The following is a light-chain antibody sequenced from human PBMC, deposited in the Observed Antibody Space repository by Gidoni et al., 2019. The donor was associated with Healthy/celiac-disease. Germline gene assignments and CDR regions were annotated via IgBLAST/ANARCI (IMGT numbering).Light chain of an antibody. V-gene: IGLV3-1*01. CDR2: QDD. J-gene: IGLJ2*01. CDR1: KLGDKY. CDR3: QAWDNSTGG. Sequence: SYELTQPPSVSVSPGQTASITCPGDKLGDKYACWYQQKAGQSPVLVIYQDDKRPSGIPARFTGSNSGNTATLTISGTQAMDEADYYCQAWDNSTGGFGGGTTLTVL.